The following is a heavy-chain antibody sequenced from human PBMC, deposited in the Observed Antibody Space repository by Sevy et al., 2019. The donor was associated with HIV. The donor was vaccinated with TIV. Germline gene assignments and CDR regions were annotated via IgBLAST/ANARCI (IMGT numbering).Heavy chain of an antibody. CDR1: GFTLNAYW. J-gene: IGHJ4*02. D-gene: IGHD6-13*01. Sequence: GGSLRLSCAASGFTLNAYWMHWVRQAPGKGLEWLANINQDGSTQYYAASVKGRFTISRDNAKNLVYLQMKTMRPEDTGLYYCARAIAAAAGFWGQGTLVTVSS. V-gene: IGHV3-7*01. CDR2: INQDGSTQ. CDR3: ARAIAAAAGF.